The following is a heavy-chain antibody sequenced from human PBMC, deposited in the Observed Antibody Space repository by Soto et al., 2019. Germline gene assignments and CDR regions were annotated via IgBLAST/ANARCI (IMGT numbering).Heavy chain of an antibody. Sequence: GGSLRLSCAASGFTFSSYSMNWVRQAPGKGLEWVSYISSSSSTIYYADSVKGRFTISRDNAKNSLYLQMDSLRAEDTAVYYCATKTAPTYYYDSSGYLDYWGQGTLVTVSS. CDR3: ATKTAPTYYYDSSGYLDY. D-gene: IGHD3-22*01. V-gene: IGHV3-48*01. CDR2: ISSSSSTI. J-gene: IGHJ4*02. CDR1: GFTFSSYS.